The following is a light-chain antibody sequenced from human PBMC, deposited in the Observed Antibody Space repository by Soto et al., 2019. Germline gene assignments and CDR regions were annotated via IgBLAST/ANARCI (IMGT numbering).Light chain of an antibody. J-gene: IGKJ5*01. Sequence: EIVLTQSPATLYLSPGERATLSCRASQRVSSYLAWYQQKPGQAPRLLIYDASNRATGIPARFSGSGSGTDFTLTISSLEPEDFAVYYCQQRSNWPPGGTFGQGTRLEIK. CDR3: QQRSNWPPGGT. V-gene: IGKV3-11*01. CDR2: DAS. CDR1: QRVSSY.